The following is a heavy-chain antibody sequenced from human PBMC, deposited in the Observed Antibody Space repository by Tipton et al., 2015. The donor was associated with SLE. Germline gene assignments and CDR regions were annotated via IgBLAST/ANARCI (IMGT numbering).Heavy chain of an antibody. V-gene: IGHV4-59*01. D-gene: IGHD3-10*01. CDR2: IYSTGST. CDR3: ARGHYYGSGGSNWFVP. CDR1: GDSIISYY. Sequence: TLSLTCTVSGDSIISYYWSWIRQPPGKGLEWIGYIYSTGSTNYNPSVKSRVTISVDTSKNQFSLKLSSVTAADTAVYYCARGHYYGSGGSNWFVPWGQGTLVTVSS. J-gene: IGHJ5*02.